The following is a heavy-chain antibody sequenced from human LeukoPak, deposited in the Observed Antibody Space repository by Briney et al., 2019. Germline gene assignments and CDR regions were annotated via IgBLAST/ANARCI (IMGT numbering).Heavy chain of an antibody. J-gene: IGHJ4*02. CDR3: AREVYSSTWFDL. D-gene: IGHD6-13*01. CDR1: GFTLNTNY. V-gene: IGHV3-66*01. CDR2: IYAGGNT. Sequence: PGGSLRLSCAASGFTLNTNYMNWVRQVPGKGLEWVSVIYAGGNTYYADSVKETFTISRDNSRNTLYLQMNSLRGDDTAVYYCAREVYSSTWFDLWGQGTLVTVSS.